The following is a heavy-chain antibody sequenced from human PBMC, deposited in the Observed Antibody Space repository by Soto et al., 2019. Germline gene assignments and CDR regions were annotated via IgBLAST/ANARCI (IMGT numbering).Heavy chain of an antibody. CDR2: ISDRGDTT. Sequence: EVQLLESGGGLVQPGGSLRLSCAASGFTISSNAMYWVRQXPGKGLEWVSAISDRGDTTHYADSVKGRFTISRDTSKNTLYLQLNTLRADDTAVYYCAKDKPGTTSFDYWGQGTLVTVSS. V-gene: IGHV3-23*01. CDR1: GFTISSNA. J-gene: IGHJ4*02. D-gene: IGHD1-1*01. CDR3: AKDKPGTTSFDY.